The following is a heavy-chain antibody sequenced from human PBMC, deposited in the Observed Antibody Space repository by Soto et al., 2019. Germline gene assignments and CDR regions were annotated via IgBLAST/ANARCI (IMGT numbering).Heavy chain of an antibody. D-gene: IGHD2-2*01. CDR2: IKFDGSEK. Sequence: PGGSLRLSCEAYGFTFSDYWMSWVRQAPGKGPEWVANIKFDGSEKQYVDSVRGRFTISRDNSRSSLSLQMNSLRAGDTAVYYCVKDGGYCSSSTCYAPRNHYFDSWGQGTLVTVSS. CDR1: GFTFSDYW. V-gene: IGHV3-7*03. CDR3: VKDGGYCSSSTCYAPRNHYFDS. J-gene: IGHJ4*02.